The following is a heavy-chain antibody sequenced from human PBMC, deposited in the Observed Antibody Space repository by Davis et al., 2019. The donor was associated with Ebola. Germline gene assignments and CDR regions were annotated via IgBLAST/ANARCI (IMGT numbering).Heavy chain of an antibody. J-gene: IGHJ5*02. CDR1: GGSVSSGSYY. Sequence: PSETLSLTCTVSGGSVSSGSYYWSWIRQPPGKGLEWIGSIYYSGSTYYNPSLKSRVTISVDTSKNQFSLKLSSVTAADTAVYYCARGARYSSSWYGYPSFWFDPWGQGTLVTVSS. V-gene: IGHV4-39*01. CDR2: IYYSGST. D-gene: IGHD6-13*01. CDR3: ARGARYSSSWYGYPSFWFDP.